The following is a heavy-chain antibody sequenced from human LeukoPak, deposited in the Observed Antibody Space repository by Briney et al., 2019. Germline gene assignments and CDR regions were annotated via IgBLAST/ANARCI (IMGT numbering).Heavy chain of an antibody. CDR3: ARGSPYYYDSSGYYIHPNDY. J-gene: IGHJ4*02. CDR2: ISSSGSTI. D-gene: IGHD3-22*01. CDR1: GFTFSSYG. V-gene: IGHV3-48*04. Sequence: GGSLRLSCAASGFTFSSYGMSWVRQAPGKGLEWVSYISSSGSTIYYADSVKGRFTISRDNAKNSLYLQTNSLRAEDTAVYYCARGSPYYYDSSGYYIHPNDYWGQGTLVTVSS.